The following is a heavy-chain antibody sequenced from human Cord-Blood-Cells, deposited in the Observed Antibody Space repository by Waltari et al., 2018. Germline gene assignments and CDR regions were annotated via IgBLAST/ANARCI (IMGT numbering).Heavy chain of an antibody. J-gene: IGHJ3*02. CDR3: ARDNWVDAFDI. V-gene: IGHV3-53*01. CDR1: GFTVSSNY. CDR2: IYSGGST. D-gene: IGHD7-27*01. Sequence: EVQLVESGGGLIQPGGSLRLSCAASGFTVSSNYMCWVRQAPGKGLEWVSVIYSGGSTYYADSVKGRFTISRDNSKNTLYLQMNSLRAEDTAVYYCARDNWVDAFDIWGQGTMVTVSS.